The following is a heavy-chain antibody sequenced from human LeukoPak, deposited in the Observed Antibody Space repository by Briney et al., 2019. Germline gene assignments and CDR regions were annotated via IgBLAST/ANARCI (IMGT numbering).Heavy chain of an antibody. CDR3: ARARGSYSRIYYYYYMDV. CDR2: IIPIFGTA. D-gene: IGHD1-26*01. Sequence: ASVKVSCKASGGTFSSYAISWVRQAPGQGLEWMGGIIPIFGTANYAQKFQGRVTITADESTSTAYMELSSLRSEDTAVYYCARARGSYSRIYYYYYMDVWGKGTTVTVSS. J-gene: IGHJ6*03. CDR1: GGTFSSYA. V-gene: IGHV1-69*13.